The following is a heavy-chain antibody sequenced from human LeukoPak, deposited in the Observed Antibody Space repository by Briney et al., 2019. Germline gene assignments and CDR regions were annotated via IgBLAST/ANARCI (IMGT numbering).Heavy chain of an antibody. CDR2: IYHSGSA. CDR1: GGSFSAYC. D-gene: IGHD4-23*01. J-gene: IGHJ2*01. V-gene: IGHV4-34*01. CDR3: ARGLGGGNSVYFDL. Sequence: PSETLSLTCAVYGGSFSAYCWSWIRQPPGKGLEWIGEIYHSGSANYNPSLQSRVTISVDTSKNQFSLKLSSVTAADTAVYYCARGLGGGNSVYFDLWGRGTLVTDSS.